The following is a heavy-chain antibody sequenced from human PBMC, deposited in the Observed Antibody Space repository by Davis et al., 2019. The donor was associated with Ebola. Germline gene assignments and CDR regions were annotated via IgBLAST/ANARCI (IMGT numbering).Heavy chain of an antibody. CDR1: GFTFSSYS. CDR2: ISSSGSTI. Sequence: PGGSLRLSCAASGFTFSSYSMNWVRQAPGKGLEWVSYISSSGSTIYYADSVKGRFTISRDNAKNSLYLQMNSLRAEETAVYYCARVRLVAWYYFDYWGQGTLVTVSS. CDR3: ARVRLVAWYYFDY. D-gene: IGHD2-15*01. J-gene: IGHJ4*02. V-gene: IGHV3-48*04.